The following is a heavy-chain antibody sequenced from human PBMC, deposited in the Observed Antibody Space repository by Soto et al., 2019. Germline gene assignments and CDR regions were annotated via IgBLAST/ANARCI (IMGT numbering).Heavy chain of an antibody. CDR3: ASHGGCSYGTRFDY. D-gene: IGHD5-18*01. J-gene: IGHJ4*02. CDR2: IIPIVGTA. CDR1: GGTFSSYA. V-gene: IGHV1-69*12. Sequence: QVQLVQSGAEVKKPGSSVKVSCKASGGTFSSYAISWVRQAPGQGLEWMGGIIPIVGTANYAQKFQGRVAHTADDTTSTADMELSSLESVDTAVYCCASHGGCSYGTRFDYWGQGTLVTVSS.